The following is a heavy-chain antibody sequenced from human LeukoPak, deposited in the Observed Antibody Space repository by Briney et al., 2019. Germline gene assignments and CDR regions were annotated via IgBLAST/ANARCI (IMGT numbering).Heavy chain of an antibody. CDR2: ISGSGGST. D-gene: IGHD5-18*01. J-gene: IGHJ4*02. CDR1: GFTFSSYA. Sequence: PGGSLRLSCAASGFTFSSYAMSWVRQAPGKGLEWVSAISGSGGSTYYADSVKGRFTISRDNSKNTLYLQMNSLRAEDTAVYYCARALLGRGYSYGYFDYWGQGTLVTVSS. V-gene: IGHV3-23*01. CDR3: ARALLGRGYSYGYFDY.